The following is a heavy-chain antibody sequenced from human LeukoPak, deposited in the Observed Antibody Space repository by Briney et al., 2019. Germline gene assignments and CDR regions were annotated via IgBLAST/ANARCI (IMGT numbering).Heavy chain of an antibody. Sequence: GASVKVSCKASGYTFTSYDINWVRQATGQGLEWMGWINPNSGKTNYAQKFQGRVTITADNSTSTAYMELSSLRSEETVAYYCASGEVFGESPYYYYYMELWGKGTMVTVSS. CDR3: ASGEVFGESPYYYYYMEL. J-gene: IGHJ6*03. D-gene: IGHD3-10*02. V-gene: IGHV1-8*01. CDR2: INPNSGKT. CDR1: GYTFTSYD.